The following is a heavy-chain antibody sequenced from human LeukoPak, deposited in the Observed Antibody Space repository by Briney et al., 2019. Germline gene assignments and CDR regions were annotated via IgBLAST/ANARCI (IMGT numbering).Heavy chain of an antibody. J-gene: IGHJ3*01. CDR1: GGPISSYY. Sequence: SETLSLTCTVSGGPISSYYWSWIRQPAGKGLELIGRIYASGSTNYNPSLKGRVTMSVDTSENQFSLKLSSVTAADTAVYYCARSRCYNCAFDFWGQGTMVTVSS. CDR3: ARSRCYNCAFDF. D-gene: IGHD2-2*02. CDR2: IYASGST. V-gene: IGHV4-4*07.